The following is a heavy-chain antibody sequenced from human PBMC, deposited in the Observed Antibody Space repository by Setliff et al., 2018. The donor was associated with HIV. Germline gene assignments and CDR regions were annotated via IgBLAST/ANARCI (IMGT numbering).Heavy chain of an antibody. CDR3: PIANSAVVPPSHYHLXX. CDR2: ISYRGRT. J-gene: IGHJ6*03. CDR1: GGSLRSGGYY. Sequence: SETLSHTCTVSGGSLRSGGYYWGWIRQHPGXXLEWIGNISYRGRTYYNPTLKSRVTNTVDTSKNQLPLKLTYVTSARSPVSYCPIANSAVVPPSHYHLXXWAKGTTVTVSS. V-gene: IGHV4-31*03. D-gene: IGHD2-15*01.